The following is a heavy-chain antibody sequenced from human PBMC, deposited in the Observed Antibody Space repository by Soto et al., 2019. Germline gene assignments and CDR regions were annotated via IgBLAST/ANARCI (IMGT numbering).Heavy chain of an antibody. J-gene: IGHJ4*02. Sequence: SETLSLTCSVSGDSMTGANWGWFRQSPEKGLEWIGYIDYSGSTNYNPSLRSRITITIDTSSNQFSLNLASVTAADAAVYYCTRARYGAHFDSWGQGTLVTVSS. CDR3: TRARYGAHFDS. D-gene: IGHD4-17*01. CDR1: GDSMTGAN. CDR2: IDYSGST. V-gene: IGHV4-59*01.